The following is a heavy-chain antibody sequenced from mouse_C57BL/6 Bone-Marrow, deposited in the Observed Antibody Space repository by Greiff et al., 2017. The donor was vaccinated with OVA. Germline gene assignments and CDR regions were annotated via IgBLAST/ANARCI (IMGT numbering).Heavy chain of an antibody. V-gene: IGHV7-3*01. CDR1: GFTFTDYY. J-gene: IGHJ4*01. Sequence: EVKLVESGGGLVQPGGSLSLSCAASGFTFTDYYMSWVRQPPGKALEWLGFIRNKANGYTTEYSASVKGRFTISRDNSQSILYLQMNALRAEDSATYYCARFPYDYGSSPYYAMDYWGQGTSVTVSS. CDR2: IRNKANGYTT. CDR3: ARFPYDYGSSPYYAMDY. D-gene: IGHD1-1*01.